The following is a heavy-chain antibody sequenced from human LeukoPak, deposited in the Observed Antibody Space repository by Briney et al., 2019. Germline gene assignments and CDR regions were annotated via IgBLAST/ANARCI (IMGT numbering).Heavy chain of an antibody. V-gene: IGHV3-21*01. D-gene: IGHD3-22*01. CDR1: GFTFSSYS. J-gene: IGHJ5*02. Sequence: GGSLRLSCAASGFTFSSYSMNWVRQAPGKGLEWVSSISSSSSYIYYADSVKGRFTTSRDNAKNSLYLQMNSLRAEDTAVYYCARDTYYYDSSGYQAWGQGTLVTVSS. CDR2: ISSSSSYI. CDR3: ARDTYYYDSSGYQA.